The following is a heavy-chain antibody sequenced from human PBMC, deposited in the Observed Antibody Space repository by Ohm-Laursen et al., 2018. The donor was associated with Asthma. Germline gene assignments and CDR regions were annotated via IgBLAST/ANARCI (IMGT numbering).Heavy chain of an antibody. Sequence: GSSVKVSCKASGYTFTSYGISWVRQAPGQGLEWMGWISAYNGNTNYAQKLQGRVTMTTDTATSTAYMELRSLRSDDTAVYYCVTELLPTGGPYWGQGTLVTVSS. J-gene: IGHJ4*02. CDR3: VTELLPTGGPY. V-gene: IGHV1-18*01. CDR2: ISAYNGNT. D-gene: IGHD1-26*01. CDR1: GYTFTSYG.